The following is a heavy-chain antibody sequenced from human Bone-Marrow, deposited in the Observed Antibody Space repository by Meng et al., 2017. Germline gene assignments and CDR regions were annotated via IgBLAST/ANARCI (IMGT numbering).Heavy chain of an antibody. D-gene: IGHD3-22*01. V-gene: IGHV3-21*01. Sequence: GGSLRLSCAASGFTFSSYSMNWVRQAPGKGLEWVSSISSSSSYIYYADSVKGRFTISRDNAKNSLYLQMNSLGAEDTAVYYCARDDSSGYFGYWGQGTLVTVSS. CDR1: GFTFSSYS. J-gene: IGHJ4*02. CDR2: ISSSSSYI. CDR3: ARDDSSGYFGY.